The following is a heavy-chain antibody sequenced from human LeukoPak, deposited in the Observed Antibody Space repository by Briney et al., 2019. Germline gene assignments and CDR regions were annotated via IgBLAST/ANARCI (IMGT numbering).Heavy chain of an antibody. CDR2: ISYDGANE. V-gene: IGHV3-30-3*01. J-gene: IGHJ4*02. CDR1: GFTFSSYA. D-gene: IGHD2-2*01. Sequence: GGSLRLSCAASGFTFSSYAMHWVRQAPGKGLEWVAVISYDGANEYYADSVKGRITISRDNSKNTLYLQMNSLRAEDTAVYYCAREGGGMGVVVSPNTRFDSWGQGTLVTVSS. CDR3: AREGGGMGVVVSPNTRFDS.